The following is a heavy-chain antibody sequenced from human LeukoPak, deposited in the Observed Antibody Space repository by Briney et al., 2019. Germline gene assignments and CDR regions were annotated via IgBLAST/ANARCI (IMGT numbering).Heavy chain of an antibody. CDR3: VKDGSGSYYTYYIAY. CDR2: IVVGSGNT. Sequence: SVKVTCKASGFTFTSSAVQWVRQARGQRLEWIGWIVVGSGNTNYAQKFQERVTITRDMSTSTAYMELSSLRSEDTAVYYCVKDGSGSYYTYYIAYCGQGSPVTVSS. D-gene: IGHD3-10*01. CDR1: GFTFTSSA. V-gene: IGHV1-58*01. J-gene: IGHJ4*02.